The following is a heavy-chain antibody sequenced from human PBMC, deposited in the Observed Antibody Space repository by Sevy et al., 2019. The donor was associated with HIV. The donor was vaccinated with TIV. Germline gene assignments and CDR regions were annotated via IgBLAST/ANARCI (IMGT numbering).Heavy chain of an antibody. CDR3: AREHPSSICSGGSCYPDGYFDY. J-gene: IGHJ4*02. Sequence: GGSLRLSCAASGFTFSSYAMHWVRQAPGKGLEWVAVISYDGSNKYYADSVKGRFTISRDNSKNTLYLQVNSLRAEDTAVYYCAREHPSSICSGGSCYPDGYFDYWGQGTLVTVSS. CDR1: GFTFSSYA. D-gene: IGHD2-15*01. V-gene: IGHV3-30-3*01. CDR2: ISYDGSNK.